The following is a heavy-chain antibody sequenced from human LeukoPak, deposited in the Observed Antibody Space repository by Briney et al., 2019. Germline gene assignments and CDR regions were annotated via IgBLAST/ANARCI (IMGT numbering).Heavy chain of an antibody. CDR3: ASRMSGTSVSF. CDR1: GDSFTRYY. J-gene: IGHJ4*02. CDR2: VNSGGGT. Sequence: SETLSLTCTVSGDSFTRYYWSWIRQPPGKPLEWIGFVNSGGGTGYNPSLSSRVTMSLDTSKNQFPLKLNSVTTTDTAVYYCASRMSGTSVSFWGQGTLVTVSS. D-gene: IGHD2-2*01. V-gene: IGHV4-4*08.